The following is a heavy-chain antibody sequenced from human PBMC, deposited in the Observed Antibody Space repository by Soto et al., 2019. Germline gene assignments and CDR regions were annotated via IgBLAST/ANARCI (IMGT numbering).Heavy chain of an antibody. CDR1: GFTFDDNA. Sequence: PGGSLRLSCAASGFTFDDNAMHWVRQAPGKGLEWVSGISWNSYTIAYADSVRGRFTISRDNAKNSLYLEMNSLRAEDTALYYCAKGNYLGLLNNCFDTWGQGTLVTVSS. J-gene: IGHJ5*02. D-gene: IGHD3-16*02. CDR3: AKGNYLGLLNNCFDT. V-gene: IGHV3-9*01. CDR2: ISWNSYTI.